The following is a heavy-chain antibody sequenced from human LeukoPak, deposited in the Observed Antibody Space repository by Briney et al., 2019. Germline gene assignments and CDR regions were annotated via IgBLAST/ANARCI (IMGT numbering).Heavy chain of an antibody. CDR1: GFTLSSYE. V-gene: IGHV3-48*03. D-gene: IGHD1-26*01. J-gene: IGHJ4*02. Sequence: GGSLRLSYAASGFTLSSYEMNWVRQAPGKGLEWVSYISSSGSTIYYADSVKGRFTISRDNAKNSLYLQMNSLRAEDTAVYYCARESPGATRDYWGQGTLVTVSS. CDR2: ISSSGSTI. CDR3: ARESPGATRDY.